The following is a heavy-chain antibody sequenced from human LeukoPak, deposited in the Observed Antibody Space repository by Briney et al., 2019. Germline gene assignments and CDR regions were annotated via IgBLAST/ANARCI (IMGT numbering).Heavy chain of an antibody. V-gene: IGHV4-59*08. D-gene: IGHD5-18*01. CDR1: GGSISSAY. CDR3: ARLGKEVTYRAYYFDY. CDR2: IYYTGST. Sequence: PSETLSLTCTVSGGSISSAYWSWIRQPPGEGLEYIGFIYYTGSTNYNPSLKSRVTMSPDTSKNQFSLTLTSVTATDTAVYYCARLGKEVTYRAYYFDYWGQGTLVTASS. J-gene: IGHJ4*02.